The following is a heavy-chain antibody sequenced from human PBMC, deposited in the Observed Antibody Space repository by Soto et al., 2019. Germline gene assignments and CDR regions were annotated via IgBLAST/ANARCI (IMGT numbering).Heavy chain of an antibody. J-gene: IGHJ6*02. CDR1: GYTFTSYG. Sequence: SVKVSCKASGYTFTSYGISWVRQAPGQGLEWMGWISVYNGNTNYAQKLQGRVTMTTDTSTSTAHMELRSLRSEDTAVYYCARVKEDSGYDAVYYGMDVWGQGTTVTVSS. CDR3: ARVKEDSGYDAVYYGMDV. V-gene: IGHV1-18*04. CDR2: ISVYNGNT. D-gene: IGHD5-12*01.